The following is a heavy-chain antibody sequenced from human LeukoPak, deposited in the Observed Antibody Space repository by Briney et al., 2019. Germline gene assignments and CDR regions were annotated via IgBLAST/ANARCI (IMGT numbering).Heavy chain of an antibody. CDR3: ARENAFDI. V-gene: IGHV4-59*01. J-gene: IGHJ3*02. CDR1: GGSINSYY. CDR2: IYYSGST. Sequence: SETLSLTCTVSGGSINSYYWSWIRQPPGKGLEWIGYIYYSGSTNYNPSLKSRVTISVDTSKNQFSLKLSSVTAADTAVYYCARENAFDIWGQGTMVTVSS.